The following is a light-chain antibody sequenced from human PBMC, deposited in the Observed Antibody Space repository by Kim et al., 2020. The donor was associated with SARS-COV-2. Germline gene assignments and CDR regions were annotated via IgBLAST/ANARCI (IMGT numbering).Light chain of an antibody. J-gene: IGKJ2*01. V-gene: IGKV3-20*01. CDR3: QQYADSPVT. Sequence: EIVLTQSPATLSLSPGERATLSCRASQSVSSYLAWYQQKPGQAPRLLIYGAFIRATGIPDRFGGSGSGTDFTLTISRLEPEDSAVYYCQQYADSPVTFGQGTKLEI. CDR2: GAF. CDR1: QSVSSY.